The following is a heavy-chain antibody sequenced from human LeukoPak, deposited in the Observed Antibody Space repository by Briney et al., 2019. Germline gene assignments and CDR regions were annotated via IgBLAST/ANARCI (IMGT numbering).Heavy chain of an antibody. J-gene: IGHJ6*03. CDR1: GYTFTGYY. Sequence: GASVKVSCKASGYTFTGYYMHWVRQAPGQGLEWMGWINPNSGGTNYAQKFQGRVTMTRDTSISTAYMELSRLRSDDTAVYYCARNRRVVRGVNIVENYYYYMDVWGKGTTVTISS. D-gene: IGHD3-10*01. CDR3: ARNRRVVRGVNIVENYYYYMDV. CDR2: INPNSGGT. V-gene: IGHV1-2*02.